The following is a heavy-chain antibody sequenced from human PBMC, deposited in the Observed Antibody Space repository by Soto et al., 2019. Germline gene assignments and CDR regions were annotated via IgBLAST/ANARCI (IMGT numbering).Heavy chain of an antibody. J-gene: IGHJ4*02. V-gene: IGHV3-23*01. CDR1: GFTFSSYP. Sequence: PGVSLRLSCSASGFTFSSYPMGWVRHAPGKGLEWVSAISGSGGSTYCADSGKGRFTISRDNCKNTLYLQMNSLRAEATAVDYCTRSHYWGQGTGVTAPS. CDR3: TRSHY. CDR2: ISGSGGST.